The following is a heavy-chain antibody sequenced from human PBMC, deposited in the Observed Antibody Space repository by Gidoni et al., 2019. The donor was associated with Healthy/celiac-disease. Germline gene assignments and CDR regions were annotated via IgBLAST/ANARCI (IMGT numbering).Heavy chain of an antibody. CDR1: GFTFSSYA. D-gene: IGHD6-19*01. J-gene: IGHJ4*02. CDR2: ISGSGGST. CDR3: AKDPPSGWYAPDY. Sequence: EVQLLESGGGLVQPGGSLRLSCAASGFTFSSYAMSWVRQAPGKGLGVVSAISGSGGSTYYADSVKGRFTISRDNSKNTLYLQMNSLRAEDTAVYYCAKDPPSGWYAPDYWGQGTLVTVSA. V-gene: IGHV3-23*01.